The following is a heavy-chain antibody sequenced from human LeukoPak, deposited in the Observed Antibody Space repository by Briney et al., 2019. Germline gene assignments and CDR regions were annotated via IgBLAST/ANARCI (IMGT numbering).Heavy chain of an antibody. V-gene: IGHV3-23*01. CDR3: AKDSFNDYGDSGWYFDL. CDR1: GFTFSSYA. D-gene: IGHD4-17*01. Sequence: TGGSLRLSCAASGFTFSSYAMSWVRQAPGEGLEWVSAISGSGGSTYYADSVKGRFTISRDNSKNTLYLQMNSLRAEDTAVYYCAKDSFNDYGDSGWYFDLWGRGTLVTVSS. CDR2: ISGSGGST. J-gene: IGHJ2*01.